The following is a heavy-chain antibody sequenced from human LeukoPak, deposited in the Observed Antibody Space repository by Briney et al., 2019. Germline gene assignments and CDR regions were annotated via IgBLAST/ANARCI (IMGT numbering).Heavy chain of an antibody. CDR1: GLTFSSYG. CDR2: IWYDGSNK. Sequence: PGGSLRLSCAASGLTFSSYGMYWVRQAPGKGLEWVAVIWYDGSNKYYADSVKGRFTISRDDSKNTLFLQVNSLRAEDTAVYYCARGKREVLNTRVFDYWGQGTQVTVSS. V-gene: IGHV3-33*01. D-gene: IGHD1-26*01. J-gene: IGHJ4*02. CDR3: ARGKREVLNTRVFDY.